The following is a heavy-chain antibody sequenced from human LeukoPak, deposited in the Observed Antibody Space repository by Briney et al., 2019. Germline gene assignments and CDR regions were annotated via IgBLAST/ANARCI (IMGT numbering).Heavy chain of an antibody. D-gene: IGHD7-27*01. Sequence: ASVKVSCKASGYTFTFYYMHWVRQAPGQGLEWMGWINSNSGGTSYAHKYQGRVTMTIDTAISTAYMELSRLRSDATAAYYCARDLFPMIPNCPRYWGQGTLVTVSS. CDR2: INSNSGGT. CDR3: ARDLFPMIPNCPRY. CDR1: GYTFTFYY. V-gene: IGHV1-2*02. J-gene: IGHJ4*02.